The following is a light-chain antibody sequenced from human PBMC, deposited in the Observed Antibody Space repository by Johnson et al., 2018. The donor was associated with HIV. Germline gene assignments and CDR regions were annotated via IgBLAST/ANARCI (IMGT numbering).Light chain of an antibody. V-gene: IGLV1-51*01. CDR2: DNN. Sequence: QSVLTQPTSVSAAPGQKVTISCSGSSSDMGNYAVSWYQQLPGTAPKLLIYDNNKRPSGIPDRFSGSKSGTSATLGITGLQTGDEADYYCGTWDSSLILYVFGTGTKVTVL. CDR3: GTWDSSLILYV. J-gene: IGLJ1*01. CDR1: SSDMGNYA.